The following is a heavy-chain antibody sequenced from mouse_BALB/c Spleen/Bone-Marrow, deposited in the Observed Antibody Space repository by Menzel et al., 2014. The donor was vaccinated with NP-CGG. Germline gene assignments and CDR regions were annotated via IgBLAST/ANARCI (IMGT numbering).Heavy chain of an antibody. CDR1: GYAFTNYL. D-gene: IGHD1-3*01. J-gene: IGHJ4*01. Sequence: QVHLQQPGDELVRPGTSVNVSCKASGYAFTNYLIEWVKQRPGQGLEWIGVINPGSGGTNYNEKFKGKATLTADKSSSTAYIQLSSLTSDDSAVYFCAREITRYAMDYWGQGTSVTVSS. V-gene: IGHV1-54*01. CDR3: AREITRYAMDY. CDR2: INPGSGGT.